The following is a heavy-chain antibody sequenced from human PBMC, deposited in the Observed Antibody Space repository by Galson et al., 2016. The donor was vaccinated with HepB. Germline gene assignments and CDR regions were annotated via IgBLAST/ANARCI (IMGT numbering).Heavy chain of an antibody. CDR3: ATGNYDVWSGYYNGYFFNY. V-gene: IGHV3-15*04. CDR2: IGGEAGGGAT. J-gene: IGHJ4*02. CDR1: GFTFTKAC. D-gene: IGHD3-3*01. Sequence: SLRLSCAAAGFTFTKACMNWVRQASGKGREWVGRIGGEAGGGATDHAATGGGRFSISRDDSKTMVYLETDSLQTEDTAVYYCATGNYDVWSGYYNGYFFNYWGQGTLVAVSS.